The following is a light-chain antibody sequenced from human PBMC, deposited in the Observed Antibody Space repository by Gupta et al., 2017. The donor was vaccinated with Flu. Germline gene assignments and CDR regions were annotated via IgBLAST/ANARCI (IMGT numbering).Light chain of an antibody. V-gene: IGLV2-23*02. CDR2: EVS. Sequence: QSALSQPPSVSGSPGQSVTISCTETSSDVGGYKLVSWYQHHPGKAPKLLIYEVSKRPSGVSDRFSGSKSGNTASLTISGLQSDDEADYYCCSYAVVRDRQLFGGGTKLTVL. J-gene: IGLJ2*01. CDR3: CSYAVVRDRQL. CDR1: SSDVGGYKL.